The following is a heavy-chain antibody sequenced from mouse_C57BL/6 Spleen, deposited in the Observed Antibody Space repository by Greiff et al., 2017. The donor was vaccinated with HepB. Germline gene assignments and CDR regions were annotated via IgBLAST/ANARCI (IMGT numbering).Heavy chain of an antibody. CDR3: ARIKKIVATYFDY. D-gene: IGHD1-1*01. Sequence: QVQLQQPGAELVKAGASVKMSCKASGYTFTSYWMHWVKQRLGQGLEWFAETNPTNGRTYYSEKFKSKATLTVDKSSSTAYMLLSGPTFEDSAVYYCARIKKIVATYFDYWGQGTTLPVSS. CDR1: GYTFTSYW. V-gene: IGHV1S81*02. J-gene: IGHJ2*01. CDR2: TNPTNGRT.